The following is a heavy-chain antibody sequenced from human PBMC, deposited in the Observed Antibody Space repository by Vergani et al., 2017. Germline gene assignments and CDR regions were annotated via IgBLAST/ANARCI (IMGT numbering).Heavy chain of an antibody. D-gene: IGHD2-21*02. CDR2: IWYDGSNK. CDR1: GFTFSSYG. V-gene: IGHV3-33*01. J-gene: IGHJ4*02. CDR3: RLGGYCGGDCYFTFDY. Sequence: QVQLVESGGGVVQPGRSLRLSCAASGFTFSSYGMHWVRQAPGKGLEWVAVIWYDGSNKYYADSVKGRFTISRDNSKNTLYLQMNSLRAEDTAVYYCRLGGYCGGDCYFTFDYWGQGTLVTVSS.